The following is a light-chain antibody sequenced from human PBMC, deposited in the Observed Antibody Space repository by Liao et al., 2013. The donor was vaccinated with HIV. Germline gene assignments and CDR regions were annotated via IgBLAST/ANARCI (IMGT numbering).Light chain of an antibody. CDR3: QVWDSSSDPFYV. J-gene: IGLJ1*01. CDR2: SNT. V-gene: IGLV3-21*01. Sequence: SYELTQSPSVSVAPGETARIACGGNNVGSKYVHWYQQKPGQAPVLVIFSNTDRPSGIPERFSGSNSGNTATLTISRVEAGDEADYYCQVWDSSSDPFYVFGTGTKVTVL. CDR1: NVGSKY.